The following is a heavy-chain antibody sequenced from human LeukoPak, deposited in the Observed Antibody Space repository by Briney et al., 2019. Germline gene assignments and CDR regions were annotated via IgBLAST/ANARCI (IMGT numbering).Heavy chain of an antibody. CDR3: ARDLGGTGVFDY. J-gene: IGHJ4*02. V-gene: IGHV3-33*08. D-gene: IGHD3-16*01. Sequence: PGRSLRLSCAASGFTFSSHAMHWVRQAPGKGLEWVAVIWYDGSNKYYADSVKGRFTISRDNSKNTLYLQMNSLRAEDTAVYYCARDLGGTGVFDYWGQGTLVTVSS. CDR2: IWYDGSNK. CDR1: GFTFSSHA.